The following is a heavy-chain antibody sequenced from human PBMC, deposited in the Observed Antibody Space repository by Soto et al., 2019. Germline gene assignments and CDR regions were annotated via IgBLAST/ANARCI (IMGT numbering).Heavy chain of an antibody. Sequence: QVQLVQSGAEVKKPGSSVKVSCKASGGTFSRHSVSWVRQAPGQGLEWMGGIVPMFGRANHAQKFQGRVTITADESTSTVYMELSSLRSEDTAIYYCAREEYSSSWNAYGSDYYYYYGMDVWGQGTTVTVSS. CDR1: GGTFSRHS. CDR2: IVPMFGRA. V-gene: IGHV1-69*01. D-gene: IGHD6-13*01. CDR3: AREEYSSSWNAYGSDYYYYYGMDV. J-gene: IGHJ6*02.